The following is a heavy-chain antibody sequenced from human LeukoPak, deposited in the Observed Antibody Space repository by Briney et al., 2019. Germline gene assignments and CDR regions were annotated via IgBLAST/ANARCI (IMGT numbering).Heavy chain of an antibody. CDR2: INTNTGNP. J-gene: IGHJ4*02. V-gene: IGHV7-4-1*02. Sequence: ASVKVSCKASGYTFTSYDINWVRQAPGQGLEWMGWINTNTGNPTYAQGFTGRFVFSLDTSVSTAYLQISSLKAEDTAVYYCARLSMDTATHFDYWGQGTLVTVSS. D-gene: IGHD5-18*01. CDR3: ARLSMDTATHFDY. CDR1: GYTFTSYD.